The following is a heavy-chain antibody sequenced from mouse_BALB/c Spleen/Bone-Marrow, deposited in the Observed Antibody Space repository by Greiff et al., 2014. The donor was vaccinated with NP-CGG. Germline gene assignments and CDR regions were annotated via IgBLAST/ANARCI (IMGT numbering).Heavy chain of an antibody. CDR1: GFTFSSFG. V-gene: IGHV5-17*02. D-gene: IGHD4-1*01. CDR2: ISSGSSTI. J-gene: IGHJ2*01. CDR3: TRGGNWDDFDY. Sequence: VQLKESGGGLVQPGGSRKLSCAASGFTFSSFGMHWVRQTPEKGLEWVAYISSGSSTIYYADTVKGRFTISRDNPKNILFLQVTSLRSEGTAMYYCTRGGNWDDFDYWGQGTTLTVSS.